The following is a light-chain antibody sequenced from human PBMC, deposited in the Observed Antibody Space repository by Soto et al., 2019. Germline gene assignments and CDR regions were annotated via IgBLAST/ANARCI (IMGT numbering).Light chain of an antibody. CDR2: GAS. Sequence: EIVMTQSPATLSVSPGERATLSCRASQSVSSNLAWYQQKPGQAPRLLIYGASTRATGTPARFRGSVSGTEFTLTISSLQSDDFVVYYCQHYNNWPPYTFGQGTKLEIK. V-gene: IGKV3-15*01. J-gene: IGKJ2*01. CDR3: QHYNNWPPYT. CDR1: QSVSSN.